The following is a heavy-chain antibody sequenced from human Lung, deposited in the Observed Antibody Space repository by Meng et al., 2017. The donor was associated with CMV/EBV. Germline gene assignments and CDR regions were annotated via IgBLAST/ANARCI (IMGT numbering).Heavy chain of an antibody. J-gene: IGHJ3*01. Sequence: ASVKVSCKASEYTFTGYYIHWVRQAPGQGLEWMGWINPNSGGTSSAQKFQGRVTMTRDTSISTAYMELSSLTPDDTAMFYCARGSFHFTSKVVLTPGGDAFDLWGQRTMDTVSS. CDR1: EYTFTGYY. CDR3: ARGSFHFTSKVVLTPGGDAFDL. D-gene: IGHD4/OR15-4a*01. V-gene: IGHV1-2*02. CDR2: INPNSGGT.